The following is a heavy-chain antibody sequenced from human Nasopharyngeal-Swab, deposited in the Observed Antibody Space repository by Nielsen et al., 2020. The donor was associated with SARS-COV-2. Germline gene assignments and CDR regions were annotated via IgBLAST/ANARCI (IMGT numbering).Heavy chain of an antibody. CDR1: NGSISSYY. V-gene: IGHV4-59*01. Sequence: SETLSFTCSVSNGSISSYYWSWIRQPPGKGLEWIGYIHYTGNTNYNPSLKSRVTISVDPSKNQFSLTLNSVTAADTAIYYCARGVRPINMVGGVILSLDPWGQGTLVTVSS. D-gene: IGHD3-10*01. CDR3: ARGVRPINMVGGVILSLDP. CDR2: IHYTGNT. J-gene: IGHJ5*02.